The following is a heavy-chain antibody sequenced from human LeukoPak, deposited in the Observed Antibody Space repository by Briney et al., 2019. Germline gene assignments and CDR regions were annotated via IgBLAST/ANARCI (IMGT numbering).Heavy chain of an antibody. CDR2: MQYDGSDI. Sequence: TGGSLRLSCAASGFTFSSYVMSWVRQAPGKGLEWVTFMQYDGSDIFYADSVKGRFTISRDNSKNTLYLQMNSLRAEDTAVYYCTSIVVVPAATTRFDYWGQGTLVTVSS. J-gene: IGHJ4*02. CDR1: GFTFSSYV. D-gene: IGHD2-2*01. V-gene: IGHV3-30*02. CDR3: TSIVVVPAATTRFDY.